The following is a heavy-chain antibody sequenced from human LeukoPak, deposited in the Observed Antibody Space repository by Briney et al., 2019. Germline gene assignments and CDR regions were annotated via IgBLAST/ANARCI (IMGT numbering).Heavy chain of an antibody. D-gene: IGHD3-3*01. V-gene: IGHV4-31*03. CDR1: GGSISSGGYY. CDR2: IYYSGST. Sequence: SETLSLTCTVSGGSISSGGYYWSWIRQHPGKGLEWIGYIYYSGSTYYNPSLKSRVTISVDTSKNQFSLKLSSVTAADTAVYYSARSQKVGIFGVAYAYMDVWGKGTTVTVSS. CDR3: ARSQKVGIFGVAYAYMDV. J-gene: IGHJ6*03.